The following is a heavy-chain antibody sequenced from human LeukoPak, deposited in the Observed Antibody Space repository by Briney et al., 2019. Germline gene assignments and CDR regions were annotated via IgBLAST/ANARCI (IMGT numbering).Heavy chain of an antibody. Sequence: ASVTVSCKASGYTFTSYGISWVRQAPGQGLEWMGWISAYNGNTNYAQKLQGRVTMTTDTSTSTAYMELRSLRSDDTAVYYCARVHSYYYGSGSYCSDCWGQGTLVTVSS. D-gene: IGHD3-10*01. J-gene: IGHJ4*02. V-gene: IGHV1-18*01. CDR3: ARVHSYYYGSGSYCSDC. CDR2: ISAYNGNT. CDR1: GYTFTSYG.